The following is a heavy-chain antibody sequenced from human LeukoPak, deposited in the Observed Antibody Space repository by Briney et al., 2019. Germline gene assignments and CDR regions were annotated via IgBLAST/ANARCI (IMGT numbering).Heavy chain of an antibody. V-gene: IGHV4-4*07. CDR2: IYTSGST. CDR3: ARGLRYSNEVWFDP. D-gene: IGHD4-11*01. CDR1: GGSISSYY. J-gene: IGHJ5*02. Sequence: SETLSLTCTASGGSISSYYWSWIRHPAGKGLEWIGRIYTSGSTNYNPSLKSRVTISVDKSKNQFSLKLSSVTAADTAVYYCARGLRYSNEVWFDPWGQGTLVTVSS.